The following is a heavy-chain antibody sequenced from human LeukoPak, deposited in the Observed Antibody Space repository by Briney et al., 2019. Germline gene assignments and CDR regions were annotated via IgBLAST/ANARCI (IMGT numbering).Heavy chain of an antibody. J-gene: IGHJ4*02. D-gene: IGHD2-15*01. CDR1: GFTFSSYA. CDR2: ISYDGSNK. CDR3: ARVERIPTHPFYFDY. V-gene: IGHV3-30*14. Sequence: PGGSLRLSCAASGFTFSSYAMHWVRQAPGKGLEWVAVISYDGSNKYYADSVKGRFTISRDNSKNTLYLQMNSLRAEDTAVYYCARVERIPTHPFYFDYWGQGTLVTVSS.